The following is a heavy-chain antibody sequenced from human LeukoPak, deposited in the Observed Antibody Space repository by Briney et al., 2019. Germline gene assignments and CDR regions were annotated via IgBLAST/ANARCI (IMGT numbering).Heavy chain of an antibody. V-gene: IGHV3-48*04. Sequence: GGSLRLSCAASGFTFSSYSMNWVRQAPGKGLEWVSNISSSSSTIYYADSVKGRFTISRDNAKNSLYLQMNSLRAEDTAVYYCARVRIAAAGTGIGYWGQGTLVTVSS. D-gene: IGHD6-13*01. CDR1: GFTFSSYS. CDR3: ARVRIAAAGTGIGY. CDR2: ISSSSSTI. J-gene: IGHJ4*02.